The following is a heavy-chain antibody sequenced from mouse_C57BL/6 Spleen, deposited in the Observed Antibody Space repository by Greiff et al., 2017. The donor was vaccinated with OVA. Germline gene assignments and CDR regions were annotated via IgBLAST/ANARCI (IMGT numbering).Heavy chain of an antibody. CDR2: ISSGGSYT. V-gene: IGHV5-6*01. J-gene: IGHJ4*01. Sequence: EVQVVESGGDLVKPGGSLKLSCAASGFTFSSYGMSWVRQTPDKRLEWVATISSGGSYTYYPDSVKGRFTISRDNAKNTLYLQMSSLKSEDTAMYYCARRGTVVADYYAMDYWGQGTSVTVSS. CDR3: ARRGTVVADYYAMDY. CDR1: GFTFSSYG. D-gene: IGHD1-1*01.